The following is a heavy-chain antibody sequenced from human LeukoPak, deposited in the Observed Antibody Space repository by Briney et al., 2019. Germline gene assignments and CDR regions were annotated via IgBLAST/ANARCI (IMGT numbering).Heavy chain of an antibody. CDR1: GFSVTNNY. D-gene: IGHD5-24*01. Sequence: GGSLRLSCAVSGFSVTNNYMSWVRQAPGKGLEWVSVFYVGGATYYADSAKGRFTISRDNSENTLYLQMKSLRAEDTAVYYCARGDGYNFFDYWGQGTLVTVSS. V-gene: IGHV3-53*01. CDR2: FYVGGAT. CDR3: ARGDGYNFFDY. J-gene: IGHJ4*02.